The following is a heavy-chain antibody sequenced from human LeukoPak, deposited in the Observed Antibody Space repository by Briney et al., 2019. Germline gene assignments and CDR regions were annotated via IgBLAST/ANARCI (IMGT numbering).Heavy chain of an antibody. D-gene: IGHD3-22*01. J-gene: IGHJ3*02. CDR1: GGSISSSSYY. CDR3: ARLKSFDSSGYDTFDI. Sequence: PSETLSLTCTVSGGSISSSSYYWGWIRQPPGKGLEWIGYIYYSGSTNYNPSLKSRVTISVDTSKNQFSLKLSSVTAADTAVYYCARLKSFDSSGYDTFDIWGQGTMVTVS. V-gene: IGHV4-61*05. CDR2: IYYSGST.